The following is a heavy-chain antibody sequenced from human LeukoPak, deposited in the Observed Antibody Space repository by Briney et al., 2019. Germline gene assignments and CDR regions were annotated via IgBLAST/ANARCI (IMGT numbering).Heavy chain of an antibody. CDR3: SKQIVGGHNWFDP. CDR1: GYTFTSYA. J-gene: IGHJ5*02. Sequence: GASVKVSCKASGYTFTSYAIIWVRQAPGQGLEWMGWISANNGNTNYAQKLQGRVTMTTDTSTSTAYMELRTLTSDDTAVYYCSKQIVGGHNWFDPRGQGTLVTVSS. CDR2: ISANNGNT. V-gene: IGHV1-18*01. D-gene: IGHD1-26*01.